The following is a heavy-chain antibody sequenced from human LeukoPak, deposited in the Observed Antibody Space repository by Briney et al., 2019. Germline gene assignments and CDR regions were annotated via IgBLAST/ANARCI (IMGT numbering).Heavy chain of an antibody. V-gene: IGHV4-59*08. J-gene: IGHJ4*02. Sequence: SETLSLTCTVSGGSISPFYWNWIRQPPGKGLEWIGYIYYSGSTNYNPSLKSRVTISVDTSKNQFSLKLSSVTAADTAVYYCARAMPYCSSTSCYRSTEPGALFDYWGQGTLVTVSS. D-gene: IGHD2-2*01. CDR1: GGSISPFY. CDR2: IYYSGST. CDR3: ARAMPYCSSTSCYRSTEPGALFDY.